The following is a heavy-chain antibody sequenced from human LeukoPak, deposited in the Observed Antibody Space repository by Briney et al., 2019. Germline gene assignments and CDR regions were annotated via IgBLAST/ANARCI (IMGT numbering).Heavy chain of an antibody. CDR2: ISGSGGST. CDR1: GFTFSYYS. V-gene: IGHV3-23*01. CDR3: AKDQGVLLWFGELFSFDY. J-gene: IGHJ4*02. D-gene: IGHD3-10*01. Sequence: GGSLRLSCAASGFTFSYYSMSWVRQAPGKGLEWVSAISGSGGSTYYADSVKGRFTISRDNSKNTLYLQMNSLRAEDTAVYYCAKDQGVLLWFGELFSFDYWGQGTLVTVSS.